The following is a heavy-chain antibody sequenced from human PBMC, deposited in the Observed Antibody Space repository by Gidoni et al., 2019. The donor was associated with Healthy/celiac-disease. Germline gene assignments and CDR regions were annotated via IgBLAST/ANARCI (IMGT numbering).Heavy chain of an antibody. J-gene: IGHJ6*02. Sequence: QVQLVESGGGVVQPGRSLRLSCAASGFTFSSYGMHWVRQAPGKGLEWVAVIWYDGSNKSYADSVKGRFTISRDNSKNSLYLQMNSLRAEDTAVYYCAREWRFLEWLPSIMTARYYGMDVWGQGTTVTVSS. D-gene: IGHD3-3*01. CDR1: GFTFSSYG. CDR3: AREWRFLEWLPSIMTARYYGMDV. CDR2: IWYDGSNK. V-gene: IGHV3-33*01.